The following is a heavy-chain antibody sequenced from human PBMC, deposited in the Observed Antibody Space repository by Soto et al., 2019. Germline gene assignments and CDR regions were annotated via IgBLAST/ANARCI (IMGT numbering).Heavy chain of an antibody. CDR2: MSPNSGNT. D-gene: IGHD3-10*01. J-gene: IGHJ5*02. Sequence: QVQLVQSGAEVKKPGASVKVSCKTSGYTFTNDDINWVRQAAGQGLEWIGWMSPNSGNTGYAQKFQGRVTLTRDTSMRTAYMELSSLRSEDTAVYYCARGMSDGFGEVSWGQGTLVTVSS. CDR3: ARGMSDGFGEVS. V-gene: IGHV1-8*02. CDR1: GYTFTNDD.